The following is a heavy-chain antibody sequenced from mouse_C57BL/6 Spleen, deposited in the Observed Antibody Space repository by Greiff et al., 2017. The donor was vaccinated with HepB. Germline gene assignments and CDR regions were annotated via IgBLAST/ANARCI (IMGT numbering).Heavy chain of an antibody. D-gene: IGHD2-3*01. CDR3: ARDDGYYPYYYAMDY. CDR1: GFTFSSYA. V-gene: IGHV5-4*01. CDR2: ISDGGSYT. Sequence: EVQVVESGGGLVKPGGSLKLSCAASGFTFSSYAMSWVRQTPEKRLEWVATISDGGSYTYYPDNVKGRFTISRDNAKNNLYLQMSHLKSEDTAMYYCARDDGYYPYYYAMDYWGQGTSVTVSS. J-gene: IGHJ4*01.